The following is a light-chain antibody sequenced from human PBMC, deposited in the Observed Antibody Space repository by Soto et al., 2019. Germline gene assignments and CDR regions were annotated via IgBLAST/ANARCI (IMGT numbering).Light chain of an antibody. CDR2: LGS. V-gene: IGKV2-28*01. Sequence: DIVMTQSPLSLPVTPGEPASISCRSSQSLLHVNGYTYLDWYLQKAGQSPQLLIYLGSNRASGVPDRFSGSGSGTDFTLKISRVEAEDVGIYYCMQALETPLTFGGGTKVDIK. CDR3: MQALETPLT. J-gene: IGKJ4*01. CDR1: QSLLHVNGYTY.